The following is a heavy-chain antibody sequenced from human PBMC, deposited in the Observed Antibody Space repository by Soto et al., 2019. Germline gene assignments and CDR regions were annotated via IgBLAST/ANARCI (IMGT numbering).Heavy chain of an antibody. CDR2: IGGSGGSI. CDR3: ARDLAWVFDS. CDR1: GFTFSTFS. Sequence: GGSLRLSCAASGFTFSTFSMNWVRQAPGKGLEWFSYIGGSGGSISYADSVKGRFTISRDNGKNTLYLQMSSLRDEDTAVYYCARDLAWVFDSWGQGALVTVSS. D-gene: IGHD1-26*01. V-gene: IGHV3-48*02. J-gene: IGHJ4*02.